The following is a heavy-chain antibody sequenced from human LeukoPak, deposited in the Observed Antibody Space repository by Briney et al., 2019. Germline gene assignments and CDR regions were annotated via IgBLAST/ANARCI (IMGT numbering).Heavy chain of an antibody. Sequence: PSETLSLTCAVYGGSFSGYYWSWIRQPPGKGLEWIGEINHSGSTNYNPSLKSRVTISVDTSKNQFSLKLSSVTAADTAVYYCARCSPGGGGSGSYALGYYYYYYMDVWGKGTTVTVSS. J-gene: IGHJ6*03. V-gene: IGHV4-34*01. D-gene: IGHD3-10*01. CDR1: GGSFSGYY. CDR3: ARCSPGGGGSGSYALGYYYYYYMDV. CDR2: INHSGST.